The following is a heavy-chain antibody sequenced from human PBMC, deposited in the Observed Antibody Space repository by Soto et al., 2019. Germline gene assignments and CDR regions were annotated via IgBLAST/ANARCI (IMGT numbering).Heavy chain of an antibody. CDR2: IYHSGST. CDR1: GSSISSGGYS. D-gene: IGHD5-12*01. CDR3: ARGPGIVATIFHYYYGMDV. J-gene: IGHJ6*02. Sequence: PSETLSLTCAVSGSSISSGGYSWSWIRQPPGKGLEWIGYIYHSGSTYYNPSLKSRVTISVDTSKNQFSLKLSSVTAADTAVYYCARGPGIVATIFHYYYGMDVWGQGTTVTVSS. V-gene: IGHV4-30-2*01.